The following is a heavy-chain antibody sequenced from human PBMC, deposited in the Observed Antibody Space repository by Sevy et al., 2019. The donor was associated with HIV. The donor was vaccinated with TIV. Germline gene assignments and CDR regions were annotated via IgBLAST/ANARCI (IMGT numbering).Heavy chain of an antibody. J-gene: IGHJ4*02. CDR2: IYHSGST. D-gene: IGHD4-4*01. CDR3: ARVRGSDSNHPFDY. V-gene: IGHV4-30-2*01. Sequence: SETLSLTCAVSGGSISSGGYSWSWIRQPPGKGLEWIGYIYHSGSTYYNPSLKSRVTISVDRSKNQFSLKLSSVTAADTAVYYCARVRGSDSNHPFDYWGQGTLVTVSS. CDR1: GGSISSGGYS.